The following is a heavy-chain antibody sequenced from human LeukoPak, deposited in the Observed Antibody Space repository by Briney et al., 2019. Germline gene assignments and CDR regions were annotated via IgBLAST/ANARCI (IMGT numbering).Heavy chain of an antibody. D-gene: IGHD6-19*01. J-gene: IGHJ4*02. Sequence: GGSLRLSCAASGFTFSSYSMNWVRQAPGKGLEWVSSISSSSSYIYYADSVKGRFTIPRDNAKNSLYLQRNSLRAEDTAVYYCARDGVAVAGLDYWGQGTLVTVSS. CDR1: GFTFSSYS. CDR3: ARDGVAVAGLDY. V-gene: IGHV3-21*01. CDR2: ISSSSSYI.